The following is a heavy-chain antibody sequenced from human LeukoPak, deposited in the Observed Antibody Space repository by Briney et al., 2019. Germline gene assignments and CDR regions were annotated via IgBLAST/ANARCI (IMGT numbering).Heavy chain of an antibody. V-gene: IGHV1-2*06. CDR3: AREFGDIVVVVAATGYSGMDV. CDR1: GYTFTVYY. D-gene: IGHD2-15*01. CDR2: INPNSGGT. J-gene: IGHJ6*02. Sequence: ASVNVSCKASGYTFTVYYMHWVRQAPGQGLEWMGRINPNSGGTNYAQKFQGRVTMIRDTSISTAYMELSRLRSDDTAVYYCAREFGDIVVVVAATGYSGMDVWGQGTTVTVSS.